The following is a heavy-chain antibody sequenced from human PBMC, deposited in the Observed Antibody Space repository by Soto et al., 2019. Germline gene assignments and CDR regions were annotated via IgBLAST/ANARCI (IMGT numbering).Heavy chain of an antibody. CDR3: ARGVPYYYGSGSQNWFDP. V-gene: IGHV1-18*01. J-gene: IGHJ5*02. D-gene: IGHD3-10*01. Sequence: GASVKVSCKASGYTFTSYGISWVRQAPGQGLEWMGWISAYNGNTNYAQKLQGRVTMTTDTSTSTAYMELRSLRSDDTAVYYCARGVPYYYGSGSQNWFDPWGQGTLVTVSS. CDR2: ISAYNGNT. CDR1: GYTFTSYG.